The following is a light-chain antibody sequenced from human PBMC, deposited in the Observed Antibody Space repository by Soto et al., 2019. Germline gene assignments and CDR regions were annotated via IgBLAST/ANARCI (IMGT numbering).Light chain of an antibody. V-gene: IGKV3-11*01. CDR3: HQRRSWPRT. CDR1: QTVGSR. CDR2: EIS. Sequence: EIVLTQSPATLSSSPGERATLSCRASQTVGSRLAWYQHRPGQAPRLLIYEISNRATGIPARFSGSGSGTDFTLTISSLEPEDFAVYYCHQRRSWPRTFGQGTKVDI. J-gene: IGKJ1*01.